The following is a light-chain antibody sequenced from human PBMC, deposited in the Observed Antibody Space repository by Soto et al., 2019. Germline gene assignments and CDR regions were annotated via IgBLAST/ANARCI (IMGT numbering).Light chain of an antibody. CDR2: AAS. CDR1: QGIRKD. CDR3: LQHNSYPRT. V-gene: IGKV1-17*01. Sequence: DIQMTQSPSSLSASVGDRVTITCRASQGIRKDLGWYQQKPGKAPKRLIYAASSLQSGVPSRFSGSGSETEFTLTISSLQPEDFATYYCLQHNSYPRTFGQGTKVEIK. J-gene: IGKJ1*01.